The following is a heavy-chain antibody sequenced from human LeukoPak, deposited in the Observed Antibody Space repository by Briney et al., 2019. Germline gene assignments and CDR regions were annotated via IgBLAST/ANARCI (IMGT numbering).Heavy chain of an antibody. CDR1: GFTFSSYG. CDR2: IWYDGSNK. J-gene: IGHJ4*02. Sequence: GGSLRLSCAASGFTFSSYGMHWVRQAPGKGLEWVAVIWYDGSNKYYADSVKGRFTISRDNSKNTLYLQMNSLRAEDTAVYYCARGQRARDSSGWYGPFDYWGQGTLVTVSS. D-gene: IGHD6-19*01. CDR3: ARGQRARDSSGWYGPFDY. V-gene: IGHV3-33*01.